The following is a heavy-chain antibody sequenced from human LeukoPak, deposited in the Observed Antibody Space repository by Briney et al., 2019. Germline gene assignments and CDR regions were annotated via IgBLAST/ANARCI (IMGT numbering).Heavy chain of an antibody. CDR3: XXXXHGIAAAGDYYFDY. CDR1: GGSISSYY. CDR2: MYYRGDT. D-gene: IGHD6-13*01. V-gene: IGHV4-59*01. J-gene: IGHJ4*02. Sequence: SETLSLTCTVSGGSISSYYWSWIRQPPGKGLEWIGYMYYRGDTNYDPSLKSRVTISIDTPNNQFSLKLSSVTAADTAVYYCXXXXHGIAAAGDYYFDYWGQGTLVTVSS.